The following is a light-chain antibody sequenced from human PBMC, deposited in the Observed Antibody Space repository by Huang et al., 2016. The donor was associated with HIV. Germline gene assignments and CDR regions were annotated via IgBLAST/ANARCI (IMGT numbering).Light chain of an antibody. CDR2: AAS. V-gene: IGKV1-39*01. J-gene: IGKJ1*01. Sequence: DIQMTQSPASLSASVGDRVTITCRTSQPIGNFLNWYQQRPWKAPKLLIYAASTLQSGAPSRFSGTGSGTDFSLTIDSLQPEDFATYFCQQSHNTPWTFGRGAKV. CDR3: QQSHNTPWT. CDR1: QPIGNF.